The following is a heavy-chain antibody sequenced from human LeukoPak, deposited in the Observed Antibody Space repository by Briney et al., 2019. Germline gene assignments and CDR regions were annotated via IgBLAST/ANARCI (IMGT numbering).Heavy chain of an antibody. J-gene: IGHJ6*03. V-gene: IGHV4-39*01. Sequence: SETLSLTCTVSGGSISGSSYYWGWIRQPPGKGLEWIGSLYYSGTTYYNPSLKSRVTISVDTSKNQFSLKLSSVTAADTAIYYCARRYGPDMDVWGKGTTVTVSS. CDR1: GGSISGSSYY. D-gene: IGHD4-17*01. CDR3: ARRYGPDMDV. CDR2: LYYSGTT.